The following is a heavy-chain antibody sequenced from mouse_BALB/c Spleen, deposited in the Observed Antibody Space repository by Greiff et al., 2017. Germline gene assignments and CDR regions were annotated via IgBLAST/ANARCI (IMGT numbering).Heavy chain of an antibody. V-gene: IGHV1-9*01. CDR2: ILPGSGST. D-gene: IGHD1-1*01. Sequence: VQLQQSGAELMKPGASVKISCKATGYTFSSYWIEWVKQRPGHGLEWIGEILPGSGSTNYNEKFKGKATFTADTSSNTAYMQLSSLTSEDSAVYYCARGGLYYGSSYDYWGQGTTLTVSS. J-gene: IGHJ2*01. CDR3: ARGGLYYGSSYDY. CDR1: GYTFSSYW.